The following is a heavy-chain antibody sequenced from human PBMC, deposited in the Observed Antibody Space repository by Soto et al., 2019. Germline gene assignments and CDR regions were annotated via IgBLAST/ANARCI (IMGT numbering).Heavy chain of an antibody. CDR2: IIPIFGTA. D-gene: IGHD1-26*01. CDR1: GGTFSSYA. J-gene: IGHJ4*02. CDR3: ARAKVGATLSFDY. Sequence: ASVKVSCKASGGTFSSYAIRWVRQAPGQGLEWMGGIIPIFGTANYAQKFQGRVTITADESTSTAYMELSSLRSEDTAVYYCARAKVGATLSFDYWGQGTLVTVSS. V-gene: IGHV1-69*13.